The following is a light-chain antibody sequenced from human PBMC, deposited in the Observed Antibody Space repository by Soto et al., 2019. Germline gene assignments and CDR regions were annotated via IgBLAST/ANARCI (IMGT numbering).Light chain of an antibody. Sequence: QSALTQPPSASGSPGQSVTISCTGTSSDVGGYNYVSWYQQHPGKAPKLMISEVSKRPSGVPDRFSGSKSGNTASLTVSGHPAEDEADYYCSSFAGNNNLVFGGGTKLTVL. CDR2: EVS. J-gene: IGLJ2*01. CDR1: SSDVGGYNY. V-gene: IGLV2-8*01. CDR3: SSFAGNNNLV.